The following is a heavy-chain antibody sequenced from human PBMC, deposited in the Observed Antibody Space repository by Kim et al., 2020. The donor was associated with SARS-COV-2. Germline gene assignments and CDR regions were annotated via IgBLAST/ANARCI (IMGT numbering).Heavy chain of an antibody. J-gene: IGHJ4*02. CDR1: GYTXTXYD. CDR3: ARGDRYCSSSSCYNY. CDR2: MNPNSGNT. Sequence: ASVKVSCKAXGYTXTXYDINWVRQASGQGPEWMGWMNPNSGNTGYAQKFQGRVTMTRDTSISTAYMELNSLRSEDRAVYYCARGDRYCSSSSCYNYWGQGTLVTVSS. D-gene: IGHD2-2*02. V-gene: IGHV1-8*01.